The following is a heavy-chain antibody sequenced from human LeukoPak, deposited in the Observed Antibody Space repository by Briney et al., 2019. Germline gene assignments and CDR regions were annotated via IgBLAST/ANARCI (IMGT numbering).Heavy chain of an antibody. V-gene: IGHV3-23*01. CDR2: ISGSGGST. CDR3: ATGFGASMVRGVMVSAY. J-gene: IGHJ4*02. Sequence: GGSLRLSCAASGFTFSSYAMSWVRQAAGKGLELVSAISGSGGSTYYADSVKGRFTISRDNSKNTLYLQMNSLRAEDTAVYYCATGFGASMVRGVMVSAYWGQGTLVTVSS. CDR1: GFTFSSYA. D-gene: IGHD3-10*01.